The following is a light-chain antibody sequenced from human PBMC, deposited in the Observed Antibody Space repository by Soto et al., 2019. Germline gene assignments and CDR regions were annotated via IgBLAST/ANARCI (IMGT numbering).Light chain of an antibody. CDR1: QSVRSY. CDR2: DAS. CDR3: HESSKWPLT. J-gene: IGKJ4*01. V-gene: IGKV3-11*01. Sequence: IVLKTSPATRSFSPVERATLSSTASQSVRSYLAWYQQKPGQAPRLLIYDASNRATDIPARFSGSGSGTDFTLTISSLDPEDSAVYYCHESSKWPLTCGGGTK.